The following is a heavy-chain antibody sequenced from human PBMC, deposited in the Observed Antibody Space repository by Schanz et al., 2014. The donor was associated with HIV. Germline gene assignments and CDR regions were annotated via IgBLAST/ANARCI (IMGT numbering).Heavy chain of an antibody. J-gene: IGHJ3*02. D-gene: IGHD3-3*01. CDR3: ARAGLWYKADGFYGSAFNM. V-gene: IGHV1-8*02. CDR1: GYTFSDYA. Sequence: QVQLVQSGAEVTEPGASVKVSCEASGYTFSDYAINWVRQAPGQGLEWMGWMNPASGNTGIAEKFLGRLSLTRFTSTGTTYMELDSLRSEDTAVYYCARAGLWYKADGFYGSAFNMWGQGTMVAVSS. CDR2: MNPASGNT.